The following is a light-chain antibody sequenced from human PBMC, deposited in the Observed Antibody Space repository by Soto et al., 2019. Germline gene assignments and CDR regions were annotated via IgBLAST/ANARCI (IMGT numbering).Light chain of an antibody. CDR3: CSYANTTTVV. CDR2: EDS. CDR1: SRGYNF. J-gene: IGLJ2*01. V-gene: IGLV2-23*01. Sequence: QSALTQPASVSGAPGQLITISCTGTSRGYNFVSWYQQHPGKAPKLLIYEDSKRPSGVSNRFSGYKSGNTASLTISGLQAGDESDYHCCSYANTTTVVFGGGTKLTVL.